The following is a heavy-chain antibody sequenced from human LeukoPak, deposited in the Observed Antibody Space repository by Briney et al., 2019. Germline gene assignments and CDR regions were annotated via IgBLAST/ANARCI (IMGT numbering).Heavy chain of an antibody. CDR2: IYSGGST. J-gene: IGHJ4*02. Sequence: PGGSLRLSCAASGFTVSSNYMSWVRQAPGKGLEWVSVIYSGGSTYYADSVKGRFTISRDNAKNSLYLQMNSLRAEDTALYYCARGSYGEYYFDYWGQGTLVTVSS. D-gene: IGHD4-17*01. CDR3: ARGSYGEYYFDY. V-gene: IGHV3-53*01. CDR1: GFTVSSNY.